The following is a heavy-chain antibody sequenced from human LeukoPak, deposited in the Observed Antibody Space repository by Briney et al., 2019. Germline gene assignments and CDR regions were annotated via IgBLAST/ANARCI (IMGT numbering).Heavy chain of an antibody. CDR1: GYTFTTYD. D-gene: IGHD6-19*01. Sequence: ASVKVSCKASGYTFTTYDINWVRQATGQGLEWMGWMNPNSGYTGYAQKFQGRVTITRDTSISTAYMELSSLRSEDTAVYYCARVAGSIDYWGKGTLVIVSS. CDR3: ARVAGSIDY. V-gene: IGHV1-8*03. CDR2: MNPNSGYT. J-gene: IGHJ4*02.